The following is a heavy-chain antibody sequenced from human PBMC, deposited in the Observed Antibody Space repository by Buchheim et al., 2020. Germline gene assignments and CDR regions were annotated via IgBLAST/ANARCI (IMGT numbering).Heavy chain of an antibody. D-gene: IGHD2-2*01. V-gene: IGHV3-7*04. Sequence: EVQLVESGGGLVQPGGSLRLSCAASGFTFSSYWMSWVRQAPGKGLEWVANIKQDGSEKYYVDSVKGRLTISRDKAKNSMYLQMNSLRAEDTAVYYCARGIVVVPAANYYYYMDVWGKGTT. CDR2: IKQDGSEK. J-gene: IGHJ6*03. CDR3: ARGIVVVPAANYYYYMDV. CDR1: GFTFSSYW.